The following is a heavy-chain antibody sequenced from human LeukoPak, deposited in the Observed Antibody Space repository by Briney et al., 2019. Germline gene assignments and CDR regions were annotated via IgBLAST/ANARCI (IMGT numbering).Heavy chain of an antibody. CDR1: GFTFSNYG. D-gene: IGHD6-13*01. CDR2: ISYDGTNT. Sequence: GRSLRLSCAASGFTFSNYGMHWVRQAPGRGLEWVAVISYDGTNTYYADSVKGRFTISRDNAKNSLYLQMNSLRAEDTAVYYCARDGYSSSWGWFDPWGQGTLVTVSS. J-gene: IGHJ5*02. CDR3: ARDGYSSSWGWFDP. V-gene: IGHV3-30*03.